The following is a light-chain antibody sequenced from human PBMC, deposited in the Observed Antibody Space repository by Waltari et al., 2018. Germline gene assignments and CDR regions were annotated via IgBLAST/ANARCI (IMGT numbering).Light chain of an antibody. J-gene: IGKJ1*01. CDR2: LAS. CDR3: MQPLETPVT. CDR1: QSLLHTNGYSY. Sequence: VLTQSPPSLPVTPGETDHIPCRSNQSLLHTNGYSYSVWHFQKPGQSPQRLFYLASNRASGVPDRFSGSGSGTEFTLTISRVEAEDVGVYYCMQPLETPVTFGQGTKLEI. V-gene: IGKV2-28*01.